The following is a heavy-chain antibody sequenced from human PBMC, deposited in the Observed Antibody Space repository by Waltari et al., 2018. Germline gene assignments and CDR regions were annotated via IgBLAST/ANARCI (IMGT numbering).Heavy chain of an antibody. CDR3: AKGAIGSAGLDY. D-gene: IGHD6-13*01. V-gene: IGHV3-23*01. CDR1: EFTFGSYA. J-gene: IGHJ4*02. CDR2: FTTSGNT. Sequence: EVQLLESGGGLVQPGGSLRLSCAASEFTFGSYAVTWVRQAPGKGLEWVSSFTTSGNTYYADSVKGRFTISRDNSKNKMYLQMNSLRADDTAVYYCAKGAIGSAGLDYWGQGTLVTVSS.